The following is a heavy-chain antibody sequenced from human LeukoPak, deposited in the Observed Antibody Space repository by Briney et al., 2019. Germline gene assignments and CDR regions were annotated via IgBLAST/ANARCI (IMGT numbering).Heavy chain of an antibody. CDR1: GYSFTGNY. J-gene: IGHJ4*02. Sequence: ASVKVSCKASGYSFTGNYLHWVRQVPGQGLEWMGWMFPNSGATNYALKFQGRVTMTRDTSISTAYLDLSELRYDDTAVYYCVREVCYYSDWGQGTLVTVSS. CDR3: VREVCYYSD. CDR2: MFPNSGAT. D-gene: IGHD3-10*01. V-gene: IGHV1-2*02.